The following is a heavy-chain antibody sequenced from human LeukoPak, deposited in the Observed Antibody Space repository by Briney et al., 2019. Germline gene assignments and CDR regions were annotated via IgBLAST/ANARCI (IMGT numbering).Heavy chain of an antibody. CDR3: ARGYGDSIHFDY. V-gene: IGHV3-7*04. Sequence: GGSLRLSCAASGFTFTNAWMNWVRQAPGKGLEWVANIKRDGSEKYYVDSVKGRFTISRDNAKNSLYLQMNSLRAEEAAVYYCARGYGDSIHFDYWGQGTLVTVSS. CDR2: IKRDGSEK. CDR1: GFTFTNAW. D-gene: IGHD4-17*01. J-gene: IGHJ4*02.